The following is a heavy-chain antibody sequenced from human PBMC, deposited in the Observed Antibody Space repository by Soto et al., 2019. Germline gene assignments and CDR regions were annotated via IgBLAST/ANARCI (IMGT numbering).Heavy chain of an antibody. CDR3: AAAVGDLLTGYWFDP. CDR1: GFTFTSSA. V-gene: IGHV1-58*01. Sequence: QMQLVQSGPEVKKPGTSVKVSCKASGFTFTSSAVQWERQARGQRIEWIGWIVVGSGNTNYAQKFQERVTITRDMSTSTAYMELSSLRSEDTAVYYCAAAVGDLLTGYWFDPWGQGTLVTVSS. J-gene: IGHJ5*02. CDR2: IVVGSGNT. D-gene: IGHD3-9*01.